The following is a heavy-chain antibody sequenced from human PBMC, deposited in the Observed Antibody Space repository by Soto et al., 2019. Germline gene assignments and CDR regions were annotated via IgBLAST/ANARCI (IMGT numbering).Heavy chain of an antibody. CDR1: GGSISSSSYY. Sequence: SETLSLTCTVSGGSISSSSYYWGWIRQPPGKGLEWIGSIYYSGSTYYNPSLKSRVTISVDTSKNQFSLKLSSVTAADTAVYYCARLLRGYSGQAGNWGQGTLVTVSS. J-gene: IGHJ4*02. CDR3: ARLLRGYSGQAGN. D-gene: IGHD5-12*01. CDR2: IYYSGST. V-gene: IGHV4-39*01.